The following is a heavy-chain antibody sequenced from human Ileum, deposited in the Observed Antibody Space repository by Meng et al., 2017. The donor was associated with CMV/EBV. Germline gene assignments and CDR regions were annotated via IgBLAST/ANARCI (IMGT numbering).Heavy chain of an antibody. CDR1: GDSFSTGIYY. V-gene: IGHV4-31*03. J-gene: IGHJ4*02. CDR3: ATARRGCSTNNCYLEN. Sequence: QVQLQESGPGLLKPSQTLSLTCTISGDSFSTGIYYWTWIRHHPEKGLEWIGCIHYSGSIHYNPSLQSRVAISGDTSKNQFSLILSSVTAADTAVYYCATARRGCSTNNCYLENWGQGTLVTVSS. D-gene: IGHD2-2*01. CDR2: IHYSGSI.